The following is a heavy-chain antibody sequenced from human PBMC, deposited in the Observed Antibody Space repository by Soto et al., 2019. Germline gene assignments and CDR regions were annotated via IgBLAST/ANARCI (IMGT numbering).Heavy chain of an antibody. CDR1: GGGFSSHT. V-gene: IGHV1-69*02. D-gene: IGHD6-6*01. CDR3: TRGSSSLPGDY. CDR2: VIPILDVS. J-gene: IGHJ4*02. Sequence: QVQLVQSGAEVKKPGSSVKVSCKASGGGFSSHTFTWVRQAPGQGLEWMGRVIPILDVSSYAQKFQDRVTXTXNKSTHTVYMELSSLRSEDTALYYCTRGSSSLPGDYWGQGTLVTVSS.